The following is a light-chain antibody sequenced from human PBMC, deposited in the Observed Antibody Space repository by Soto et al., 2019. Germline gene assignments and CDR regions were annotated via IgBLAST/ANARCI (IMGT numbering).Light chain of an antibody. J-gene: IGKJ5*01. V-gene: IGKV3D-20*02. CDR2: GAS. CDR3: QQHNDWPT. Sequence: EFVLTQSPGTLSLSPGGRATLSWRASQSIISSYLGWYQQKPGQAPRLLIYGASSRATGIPARFSGSGSGTEFILTISSVESEDFAIYYCQQHNDWPTFGQGTRLEIK. CDR1: QSIISSY.